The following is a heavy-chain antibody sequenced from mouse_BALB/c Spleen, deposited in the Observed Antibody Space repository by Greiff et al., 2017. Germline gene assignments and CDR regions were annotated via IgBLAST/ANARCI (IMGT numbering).Heavy chain of an antibody. CDR1: GFTFSSYA. CDR3: ARQEGGYGNYYAMDY. Sequence: EVNVVESGGGLVKPGGSLKLSCAASGFTFSSYAMSWVRQTPEKRLEWVATISSGGSYTYYPDSVKGRFTISRDNAKNTLYLQMSSLRSEDTAMYYCARQEGGYGNYYAMDYWGQGTSVTVSS. CDR2: ISSGGSYT. D-gene: IGHD2-1*01. V-gene: IGHV5-9-3*01. J-gene: IGHJ4*01.